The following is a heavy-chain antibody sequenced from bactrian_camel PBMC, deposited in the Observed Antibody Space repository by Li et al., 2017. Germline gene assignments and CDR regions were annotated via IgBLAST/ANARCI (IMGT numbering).Heavy chain of an antibody. D-gene: IGHD6*01. CDR2: IDSDGET. J-gene: IGHJ6*01. Sequence: HVQLVESGGGSVQAGGSLRLSCAASTGTFRSACMGWIRQVSGKEREGVASIDSDGETTYADSVKGRFTISQDNAKRTGYLQMNSLKPEDTAMYYCKPDPVRKGSWCFGGWGQGTQVTVS. CDR1: TGTFRSAC. V-gene: IGHV3S53*01. CDR3: KPDPVRKGSWCFGG.